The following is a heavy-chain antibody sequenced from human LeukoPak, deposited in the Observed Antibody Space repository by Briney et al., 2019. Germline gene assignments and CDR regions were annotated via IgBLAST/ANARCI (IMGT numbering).Heavy chain of an antibody. CDR1: GFNFGDYG. D-gene: IGHD3-3*01. CDR2: IRYDGSFK. J-gene: IGHJ5*02. CDR3: ARDRSGDDGFWSVYYTNCFDP. Sequence: GGSLRLSCAASGFNFGDYGLHWVRQAPGKGLEWVAFIRYDGSFKYYADSVKGRFTISRDNAKNSLYLQMNSLRAEDTAVYYCARDRSGDDGFWSVYYTNCFDPWGQGTLVTVSS. V-gene: IGHV3-30*02.